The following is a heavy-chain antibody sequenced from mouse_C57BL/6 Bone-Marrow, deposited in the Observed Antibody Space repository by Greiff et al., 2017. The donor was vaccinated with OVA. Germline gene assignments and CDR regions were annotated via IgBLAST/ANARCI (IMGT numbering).Heavy chain of an antibody. CDR2: IDPENGDT. CDR1: GFNIKDDN. CDR3: TTYGNYDAMDY. D-gene: IGHD2-1*01. V-gene: IGHV14-4*01. J-gene: IGHJ4*01. Sequence: EVQRVESGAELVRPGASVKLSCTASGFNIKDDNMHWVKQRPEQGLEWIGWIDPENGDTEYASKFQGKATITADTSSNTAYLQLSSLTSEDTAVYYCTTYGNYDAMDYWGQGTSVTVSS.